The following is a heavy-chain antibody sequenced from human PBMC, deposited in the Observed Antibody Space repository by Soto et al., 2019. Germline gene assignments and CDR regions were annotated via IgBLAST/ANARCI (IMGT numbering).Heavy chain of an antibody. V-gene: IGHV3-21*01. D-gene: IGHD6-19*01. CDR3: ARELAGTVDFDY. CDR2: ISSSSSYI. CDR1: GFTFSSYS. J-gene: IGHJ4*02. Sequence: GGSLRLSCAASGFTFSSYSMNWVRQAPGKGLEWVSSISSSSSYIYYADSVKGRFTISRDNAKNSLYLQMNSLRAEDTAVYYCARELAGTVDFDYWGQGTLVTVSS.